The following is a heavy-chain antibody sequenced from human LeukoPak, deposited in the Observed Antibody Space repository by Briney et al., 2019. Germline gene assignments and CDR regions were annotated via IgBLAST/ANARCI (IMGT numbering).Heavy chain of an antibody. CDR1: GGSVSSYY. J-gene: IGHJ4*02. D-gene: IGHD4-11*01. CDR2: INHSGST. Sequence: SETLSLTCAVYGGSVSSYYWRWIRQPPGKGREWIVEINHSGSTNYNPSLKGRVTISVDTCKSQFSLKLSSVTAADTAVYYCARRGLHHYEEFDYWGQGTLVTVSS. V-gene: IGHV4-34*01. CDR3: ARRGLHHYEEFDY.